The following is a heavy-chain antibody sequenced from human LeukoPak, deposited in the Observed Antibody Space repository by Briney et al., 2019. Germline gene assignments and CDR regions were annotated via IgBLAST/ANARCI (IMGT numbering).Heavy chain of an antibody. D-gene: IGHD6-19*01. J-gene: IGHJ4*02. V-gene: IGHV4-59*01. Sequence: PSETLSLTCTVSGGSISSYCWSWIRQPPGEGMEWIGYIYYSGSTNYNSPLTRRVPISVDTSKKQFSLKLSSVTAADTAVYYWARDLSSSGWDDWGQGTLVTVSS. CDR1: GGSISSYC. CDR2: IYYSGST. CDR3: ARDLSSSGWDD.